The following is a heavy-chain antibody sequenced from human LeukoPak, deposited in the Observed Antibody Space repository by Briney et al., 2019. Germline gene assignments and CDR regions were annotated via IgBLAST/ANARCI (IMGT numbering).Heavy chain of an antibody. CDR1: GYTFTDYY. V-gene: IGHV1-2*02. CDR2: INPNTGGT. Sequence: ASVKVSCKASGYTFTDYYMHWVRQAPGQGLEWMGWINPNTGGTDYAQKFQGRVTMTRDTSISTAYMELSRLRSDDTAVYYCARDRPLGHPSMGGGHYYYVMDVWGQGTTVTVSS. CDR3: ARDRPLGHPSMGGGHYYYVMDV. D-gene: IGHD2/OR15-2a*01. J-gene: IGHJ6*02.